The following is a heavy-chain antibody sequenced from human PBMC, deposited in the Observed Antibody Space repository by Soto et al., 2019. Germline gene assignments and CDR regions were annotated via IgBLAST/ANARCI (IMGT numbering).Heavy chain of an antibody. CDR3: AKYEQRSFDWLLAEGTEYMDV. CDR2: ISGSGGST. CDR1: GFTFSSYA. J-gene: IGHJ6*03. Sequence: VGSLRLSCAASGFTFSSYAMSWVRQAAGKGLEWVSAISGSGGSTYYADSVKGRFTISRDNSKNTLYLQMNSLRAEDTAVYYYAKYEQRSFDWLLAEGTEYMDVWGKGTTVTVSS. V-gene: IGHV3-23*01. D-gene: IGHD3-9*01.